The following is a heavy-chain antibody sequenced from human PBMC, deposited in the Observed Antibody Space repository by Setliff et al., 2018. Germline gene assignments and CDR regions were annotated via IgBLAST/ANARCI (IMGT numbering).Heavy chain of an antibody. CDR1: GGSISSGAYY. D-gene: IGHD3-3*01. Sequence: PSETLSLTCTVSGGSISSGAYYWSWIRQHPEKGLELIAYIYSSGTTNYNPSLKSRVTISVDTSKNQFSLKLSSVTAADTAVYYCARMSGFLYIDVWGKGTTVTVSS. V-gene: IGHV4-30-4*08. J-gene: IGHJ6*03. CDR3: ARMSGFLYIDV. CDR2: IYSSGTT.